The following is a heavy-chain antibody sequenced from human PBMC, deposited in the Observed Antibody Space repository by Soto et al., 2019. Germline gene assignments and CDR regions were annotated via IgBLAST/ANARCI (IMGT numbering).Heavy chain of an antibody. Sequence: EVQLVESGGGLVQPGGSLRLSGEAPGFTFSSYWMSWVRQAPGKGLEWLANIKQDGSEAYYVDSVKGRFTVSRDNAKNSVFLQMNSLRAEDTAVYYCASGYSKGAYWGQGTLVAVSS. CDR1: GFTFSSYW. CDR2: IKQDGSEA. J-gene: IGHJ4*02. D-gene: IGHD6-13*01. CDR3: ASGYSKGAY. V-gene: IGHV3-7*01.